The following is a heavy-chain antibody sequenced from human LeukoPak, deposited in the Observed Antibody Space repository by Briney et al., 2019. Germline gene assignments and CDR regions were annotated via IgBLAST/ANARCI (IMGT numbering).Heavy chain of an antibody. CDR3: ARHFPRGFGELFLVETYYFDY. V-gene: IGHV4-59*08. CDR2: IYYSGST. D-gene: IGHD3-10*01. CDR1: GGSISSYY. Sequence: PETLSLSCTVSGGSISSYYWSWIRQPPGKGLEWIAYIYYSGSTNYNTSLKSRVTISVDTSKNQFSLKLSYVNAADTAVYYCARHFPRGFGELFLVETYYFDYWGQGTLVTVSS. J-gene: IGHJ4*02.